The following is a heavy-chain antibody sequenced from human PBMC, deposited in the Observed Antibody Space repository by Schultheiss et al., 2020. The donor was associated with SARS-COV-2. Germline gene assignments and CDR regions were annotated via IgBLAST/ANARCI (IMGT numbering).Heavy chain of an antibody. D-gene: IGHD6-13*01. V-gene: IGHV1-2*04. CDR1: GYTFTSYD. J-gene: IGHJ5*02. CDR2: INPNSGGT. CDR3: ARGAEQQLVKGGWFDP. Sequence: ASVKVSCKASGYTFTSYDINWVRQATGQGLEWMGWINPNSGGTNYAQKFQGWVTMTRDTSISTAYMELSRLRSEDTAVYYCARGAEQQLVKGGWFDPWGQGTLVTVSS.